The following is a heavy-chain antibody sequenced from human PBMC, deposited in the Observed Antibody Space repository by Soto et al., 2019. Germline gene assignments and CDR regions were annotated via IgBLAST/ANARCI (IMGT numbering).Heavy chain of an antibody. Sequence: EVQLVESGGGLVQPGRSLRLSCAASGFTFDDYAMHWVRQAPGKGLEWVSGISWNSGSIGYANSVKGRFTISRDNAKNPLYLQMNSLRAEDKALYYCAKGIGWFDPWGQGTLVTVSS. V-gene: IGHV3-9*01. J-gene: IGHJ5*02. CDR2: ISWNSGSI. CDR1: GFTFDDYA. CDR3: AKGIGWFDP.